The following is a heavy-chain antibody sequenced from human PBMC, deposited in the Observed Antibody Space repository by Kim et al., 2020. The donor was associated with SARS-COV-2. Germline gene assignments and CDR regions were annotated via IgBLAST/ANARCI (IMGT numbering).Heavy chain of an antibody. CDR3: ARDLYCSSTSCPISY. CDR2: ISYDGSNK. Sequence: GGSLRLSCAASGFTFSSYAMHWVRQAPGKGLEWVAVISYDGSNKYYADSVKGRFTISRDNSKNTLYLQMNSLRAEDTAVYYCARDLYCSSTSCPISYWGQGTLVTVSS. J-gene: IGHJ4*02. CDR1: GFTFSSYA. D-gene: IGHD2-2*01. V-gene: IGHV3-30*04.